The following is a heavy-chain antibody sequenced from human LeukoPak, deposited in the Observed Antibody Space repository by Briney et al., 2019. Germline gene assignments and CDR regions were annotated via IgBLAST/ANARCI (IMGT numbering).Heavy chain of an antibody. D-gene: IGHD5-12*01. CDR3: AKALSYSGYDYYFGS. CDR2: VGANDGST. CDR1: GFTFSSYA. V-gene: IGHV3-23*01. J-gene: IGHJ4*02. Sequence: GGSLRLSCAASGFTFSSYAMSWVRQAPGKGLEWVSTVGANDGSTYYADSAKGRFIISRDNSKNTLYLQMSSLRAEDTALYYCAKALSYSGYDYYFGSWGEGTLVTVSS.